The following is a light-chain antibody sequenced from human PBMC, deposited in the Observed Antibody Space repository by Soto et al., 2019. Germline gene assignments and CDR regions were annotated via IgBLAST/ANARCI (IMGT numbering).Light chain of an antibody. CDR2: AAS. CDR1: QSISSY. Sequence: DIQMTQSQSSLSASLGDRVAITCRASQSISSYLNWYQQKPGKAPKVLIYAASNLQSGVPSRFSGSGSGTDFALTISSLQPEDFATYYCQQGYSTPITFGQGTRLEIK. V-gene: IGKV1-39*01. CDR3: QQGYSTPIT. J-gene: IGKJ5*01.